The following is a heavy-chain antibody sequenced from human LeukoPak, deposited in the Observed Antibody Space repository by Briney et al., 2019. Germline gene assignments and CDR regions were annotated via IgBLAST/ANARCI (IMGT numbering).Heavy chain of an antibody. CDR1: GGTFSSYA. D-gene: IGHD2-2*01. V-gene: IGHV1-69*05. Sequence: SVKVSCKASGGTFSSYAISWLRQAPGQGLEWMGGIIPIFGTANYAQKFQGRVTITTDESTSTAYMELSSLRSEDTAVYYCARVGKLPAAFYYYYYMDVWGKGTTVTVSS. CDR3: ARVGKLPAAFYYYYYMDV. J-gene: IGHJ6*03. CDR2: IIPIFGTA.